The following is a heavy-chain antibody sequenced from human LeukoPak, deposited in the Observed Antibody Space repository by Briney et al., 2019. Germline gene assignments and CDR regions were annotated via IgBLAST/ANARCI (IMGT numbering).Heavy chain of an antibody. CDR2: MYYSGST. V-gene: IGHV4-61*05. CDR3: ARGPRYSRGRFDP. D-gene: IGHD6-19*01. J-gene: IGHJ5*02. Sequence: PSETLSLTCTVSGGSISSSSYYWGWIRQPPGKGLEWIGYMYYSGSTNYNPSLKSRVPISVDMSKNQVSLKLSSVTAADTAVYYCARGPRYSRGRFDPWGQGTLVTVSS. CDR1: GGSISSSSYY.